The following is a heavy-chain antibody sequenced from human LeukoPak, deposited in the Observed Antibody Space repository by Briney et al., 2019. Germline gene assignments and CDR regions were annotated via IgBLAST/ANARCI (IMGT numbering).Heavy chain of an antibody. Sequence: ASVKVSCKASGYTFTSYGIRWVRQAPGQGLEWMGWISAYNGNTNYAQKLQGRVTITADKSMSTAYMELSSLRSEDTAVYYCARDYYGSGSYYPHYWGQGTLVTVSS. V-gene: IGHV1-18*01. CDR1: GYTFTSYG. J-gene: IGHJ4*02. CDR2: ISAYNGNT. D-gene: IGHD3-10*01. CDR3: ARDYYGSGSYYPHY.